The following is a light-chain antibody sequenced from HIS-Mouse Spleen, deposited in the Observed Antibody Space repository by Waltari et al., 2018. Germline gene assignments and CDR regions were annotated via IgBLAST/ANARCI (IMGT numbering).Light chain of an antibody. Sequence: SYELTQPPSVSVSPGQTARITCSGYALPQQFAYWYQQKSGQAPVLVIYEDSKRPSGIPERFSGSSSGTMATLTISGAQVEDEADYYCYSTDSSGNHRVFGGGTKLTVL. CDR2: EDS. V-gene: IGLV3-10*01. CDR1: ALPQQF. CDR3: YSTDSSGNHRV. J-gene: IGLJ2*01.